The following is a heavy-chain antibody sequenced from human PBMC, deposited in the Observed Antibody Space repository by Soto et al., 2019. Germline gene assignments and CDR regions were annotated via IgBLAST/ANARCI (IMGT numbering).Heavy chain of an antibody. D-gene: IGHD6-6*01. Sequence: PGGSLRLSCAASRFTFTNYWMSWVRQAPGKGLEWLANIKPDGNQIYYVDSVRGRFTISRDNAKNSVYLQMNSLRAEDTAVYFCARIGYRSSSFDFWGQGTPVTVS. J-gene: IGHJ4*02. V-gene: IGHV3-7*01. CDR2: IKPDGNQI. CDR3: ARIGYRSSSFDF. CDR1: RFTFTNYW.